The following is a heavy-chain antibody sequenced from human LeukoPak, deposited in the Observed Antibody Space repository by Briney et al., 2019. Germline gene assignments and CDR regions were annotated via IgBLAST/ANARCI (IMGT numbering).Heavy chain of an antibody. CDR2: ISPDGSRT. Sequence: GGSLRLSCAASGFTFSRYWMHWVRQAPGKGLVWVSRISPDGSRTTYADSVKGRFTISRDNAKNTVYLQMNSLRAEDTAVYYCARDSTSAAFYYYYYMDVWGKGTTVTVSS. V-gene: IGHV3-74*01. D-gene: IGHD2-2*01. CDR3: ARDSTSAAFYYYYYMDV. J-gene: IGHJ6*03. CDR1: GFTFSRYW.